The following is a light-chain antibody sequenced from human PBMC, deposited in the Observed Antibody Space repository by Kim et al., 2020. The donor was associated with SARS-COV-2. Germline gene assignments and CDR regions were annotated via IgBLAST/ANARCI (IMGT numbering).Light chain of an antibody. CDR1: QGFLTA. J-gene: IGKJ4*01. V-gene: IGKV1D-13*01. Sequence: GDRGTIKWRESQGFLTALAWYQQTPGNAPSLLIYDSFSLERGDPSRFSGLGSDTAFTLTISSLQPDDFATYYCQLFHNYPFLPFGG. CDR3: QLFHNYPFLP. CDR2: DSF.